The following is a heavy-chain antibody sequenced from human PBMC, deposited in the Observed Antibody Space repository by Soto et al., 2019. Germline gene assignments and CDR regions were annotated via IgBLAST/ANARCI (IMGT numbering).Heavy chain of an antibody. CDR1: GFTFSTYW. Sequence: EVQLVESGGGLGQPGGSLRLSCAASGFTFSTYWMHWVRQAPGKGLVWVSRINSDGSRTNYADSVKGRFTTFRDNAKNTVYLQWNSLTAEDTAVYYCEMVAIGSYDWFDPWGKGTLAPFPS. CDR2: INSDGSRT. D-gene: IGHD1-26*01. J-gene: IGHJ5*02. V-gene: IGHV3-74*01. CDR3: EMVAIGSYDWFDP.